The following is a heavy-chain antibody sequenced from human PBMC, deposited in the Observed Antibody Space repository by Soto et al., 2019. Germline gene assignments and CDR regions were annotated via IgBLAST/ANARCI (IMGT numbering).Heavy chain of an antibody. D-gene: IGHD2-2*01. J-gene: IGHJ6*02. CDR1: GCTFTGYY. CDR3: ARERYQVISDGMDV. Sequence: AAVKVSCKACGCTFTGYYIHWVREAPGQGLEWMGWINPQTGGTSYAQKCQGRVTLSRDTSINTAYLELSRLTFDDAAVYFCARERYQVISDGMDVWGQGTTVTVSS. V-gene: IGHV1-2*02. CDR2: INPQTGGT.